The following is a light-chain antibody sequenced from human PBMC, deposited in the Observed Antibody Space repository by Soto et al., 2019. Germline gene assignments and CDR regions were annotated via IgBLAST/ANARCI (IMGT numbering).Light chain of an antibody. J-gene: IGKJ2*01. CDR2: TAS. Sequence: DIQMTQSPSTLSASVGDRVTITCRASQSISTWLAWYQQKPGKAPKLLIYTASSLESGVPSRFSGSGSGTEFTLTISSLQPDDFPTYYCQQYNSYLHTFGQGTKLEIK. V-gene: IGKV1-5*03. CDR1: QSISTW. CDR3: QQYNSYLHT.